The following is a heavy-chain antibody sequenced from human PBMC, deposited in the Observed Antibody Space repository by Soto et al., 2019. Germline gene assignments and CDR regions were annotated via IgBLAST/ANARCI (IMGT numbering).Heavy chain of an antibody. Sequence: QVQLVESGGGLVKPGGSLRLSCAASGFTFSDYYMSWIRQAPGKGLEWVSYISSSDSIYYAASVKGRFTISRDNAKNSFYLQIHSLRAEDPAVYYCAIDLVYYDSSGYFDYWGQGTLVTVSS. J-gene: IGHJ4*02. V-gene: IGHV3-11*01. CDR1: GFTFSDYY. CDR3: AIDLVYYDSSGYFDY. D-gene: IGHD3-22*01. CDR2: ISSSDSI.